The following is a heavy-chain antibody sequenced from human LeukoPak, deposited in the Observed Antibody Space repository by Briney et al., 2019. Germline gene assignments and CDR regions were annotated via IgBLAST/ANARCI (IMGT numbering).Heavy chain of an antibody. CDR3: ARRSRLYKHETTGYHDS. Sequence: PSETLSPTCNVSGDYITTTNYYWAWIRQPPGKGLEWIASVFYSGTTYYNPSLKSRVVISMDTSRKQISLRLSSVTATDTAIYYCARRSRLYKHETTGYHDSWGQGTLDTVSS. D-gene: IGHD3-9*01. CDR1: GDYITTTNYY. V-gene: IGHV4-39*01. J-gene: IGHJ4*02. CDR2: VFYSGTT.